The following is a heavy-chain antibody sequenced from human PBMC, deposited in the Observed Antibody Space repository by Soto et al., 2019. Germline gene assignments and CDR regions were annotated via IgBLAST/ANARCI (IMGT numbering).Heavy chain of an antibody. J-gene: IGHJ6*02. D-gene: IGHD4-4*01. CDR1: GGSIGSYY. V-gene: IGHV4-59*01. CDR3: ARDGDGRMTTNPYYYNGMDV. CDR2: IYYSGST. Sequence: SETLSLTCTVSGGSIGSYYWSWTRQPPGKGLEWIGYIYYSGSTNYNPSLKSRVTISVDTSKNQFSLKLSSVTAADTAVYYCARDGDGRMTTNPYYYNGMDVWGPGTTVTVSS.